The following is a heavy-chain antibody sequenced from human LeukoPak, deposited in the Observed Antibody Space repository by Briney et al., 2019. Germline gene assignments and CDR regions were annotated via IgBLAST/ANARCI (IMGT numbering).Heavy chain of an antibody. V-gene: IGHV3-21*01. CDR3: ARDPFTSGDYYDSSGYSGY. CDR2: ISSSSSYI. CDR1: GFTFSSYS. J-gene: IGHJ4*02. D-gene: IGHD3-22*01. Sequence: PGGSLRLSCAASGFTFSSYSMNWVRQAPGKGLEWVSSISSSSSYIYYADSVKGRSTISRDNAKNSLYLQMNSLRAEDTAVYYCARDPFTSGDYYDSSGYSGYWGQGTLVTVSS.